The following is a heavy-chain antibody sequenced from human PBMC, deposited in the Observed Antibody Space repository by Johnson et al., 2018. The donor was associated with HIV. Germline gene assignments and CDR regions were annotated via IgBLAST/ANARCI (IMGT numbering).Heavy chain of an antibody. CDR2: INSDGSST. Sequence: VQLVESGGGVVQPGRSVRLSCVASGFSFNRYAMHWVRQAPGKGLVWVSRINSDGSSTSYADSVKGRFTISRDNAKNTLYLQMNSLRAEDTAVYYCARDLQDSSGYYYEGDAFDIWGQGTMVTVSS. J-gene: IGHJ3*02. CDR1: GFSFNRYA. D-gene: IGHD3-22*01. CDR3: ARDLQDSSGYYYEGDAFDI. V-gene: IGHV3-74*01.